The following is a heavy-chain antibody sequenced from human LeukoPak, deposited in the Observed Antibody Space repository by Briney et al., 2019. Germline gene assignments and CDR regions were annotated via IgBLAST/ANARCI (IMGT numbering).Heavy chain of an antibody. Sequence: SETLSLTYTVSGGSINSYSYYWGWIRQPPGKGLEWIATISYRGSIYYNPSLKSRITISVDTSKNQISLRLRSVTAADTAVFYCARQLGSGLDYWGQGTPVTVSS. V-gene: IGHV4-39*01. CDR3: ARQLGSGLDY. D-gene: IGHD6-19*01. J-gene: IGHJ4*02. CDR2: ISYRGSI. CDR1: GGSINSYSYY.